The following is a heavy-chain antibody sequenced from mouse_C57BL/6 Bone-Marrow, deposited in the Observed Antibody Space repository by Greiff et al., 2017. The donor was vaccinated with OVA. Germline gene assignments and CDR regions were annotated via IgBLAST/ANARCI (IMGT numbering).Heavy chain of an antibody. CDR1: GYSITSGYY. CDR3: ARSYYYGRGWYFDV. Sequence: EVQRVESGPGLVKPSQSLSLTCSVTGYSITSGYYWNWIRQFPGNKLEWMGYISYDGSNNYNPSLKNRISITRDTSKNQFFLKLNSVTTEDTATYYCARSYYYGRGWYFDVWGTGTTVTVSS. J-gene: IGHJ1*03. CDR2: ISYDGSN. D-gene: IGHD1-1*01. V-gene: IGHV3-6*01.